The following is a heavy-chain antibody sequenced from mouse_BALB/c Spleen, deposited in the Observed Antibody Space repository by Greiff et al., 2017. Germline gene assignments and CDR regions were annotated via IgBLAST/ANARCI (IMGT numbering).Heavy chain of an antibody. J-gene: IGHJ4*01. CDR2: IWAGGST. CDR3: AREGLPEGYAMDY. Sequence: VKLLESGPGLVAPSQSLSITCTVSGFSLTSYGVHWVRQPPGKGLEWLGVIWAGGSTNYNSALMSRLRISKDNSKSQVFLKMNSLQTDDTAMYYCAREGLPEGYAMDYWGQGTSVTVSS. CDR1: GFSLTSYG. V-gene: IGHV2-9*02.